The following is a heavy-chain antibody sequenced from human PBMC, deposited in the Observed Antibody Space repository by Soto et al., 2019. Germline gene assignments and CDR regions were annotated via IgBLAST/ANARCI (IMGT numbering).Heavy chain of an antibody. J-gene: IGHJ6*02. CDR2: IKSKTDGGTT. V-gene: IGHV3-15*01. CDR3: TTDSGAAAGTGYYYGMDV. Sequence: PGGSLRPSCAASGFTFRNAWVSWVRQAPGEGRGWVGRIKSKTDGGTTDYAAPVKGRFTISRDDSKNTLYLQMNSLKTEDTAVYYCTTDSGAAAGTGYYYGMDVWGQGTTVTVSS. CDR1: GFTFRNAW. D-gene: IGHD6-13*01.